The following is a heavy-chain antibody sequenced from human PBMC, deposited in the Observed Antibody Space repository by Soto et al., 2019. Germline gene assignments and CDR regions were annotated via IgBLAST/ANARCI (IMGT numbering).Heavy chain of an antibody. CDR2: ISGSGGST. D-gene: IGHD1-26*01. J-gene: IGHJ4*02. CDR1: GCTCGSHG. Sequence: RLSYGVSGCTCGSHGMRWVLKAQGKGLEWVSAISGSGGSTYYADSVKGRFTISRDNSKNTLYLQMNSLRAEDTAVYYCAKDLYNGSYYKRVAASRPGYWGKGTLDTVSP. CDR3: AKDLYNGSYYKRVAASRPGY. V-gene: IGHV3-23*01.